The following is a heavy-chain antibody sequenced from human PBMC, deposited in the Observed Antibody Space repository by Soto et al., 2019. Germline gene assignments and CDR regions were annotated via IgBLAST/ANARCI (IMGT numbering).Heavy chain of an antibody. CDR2: IWYDGSKK. D-gene: IGHD4-17*01. CDR1: GFTFSGFG. J-gene: IGHJ3*02. CDR3: ARGRGGSYGGNSAHFDI. V-gene: IGHV3-33*01. Sequence: QVQLVESGGGVVQPGTSLRLSCEASGFTFSGFGMHWVRQAPGKGLEWVAVIWYDGSKKYHADCVKGRFTISRDNSKNALYLQMSSMRAGDTAVYYCARGRGGSYGGNSAHFDIWGQGTLVTVSS.